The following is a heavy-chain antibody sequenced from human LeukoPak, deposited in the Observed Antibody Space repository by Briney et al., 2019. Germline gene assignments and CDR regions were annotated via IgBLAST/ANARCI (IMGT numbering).Heavy chain of an antibody. J-gene: IGHJ4*02. Sequence: SETLSLTCTVSGGSISGYYWTWIRQPPGKGLEWIGYIHTSGSSNYNPSLKSRVTMSVDTSKNQFSLKLSSVTAADTAVYYCARLWLGYYFDYWGQGTLVTDSS. CDR1: GGSISGYY. CDR2: IHTSGSS. V-gene: IGHV4-4*09. D-gene: IGHD6-19*01. CDR3: ARLWLGYYFDY.